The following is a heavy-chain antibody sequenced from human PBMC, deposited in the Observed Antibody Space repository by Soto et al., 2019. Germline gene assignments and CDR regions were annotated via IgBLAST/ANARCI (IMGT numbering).Heavy chain of an antibody. CDR1: GYSFTSYW. CDR2: IDPSDSYT. D-gene: IGHD3-16*01. Sequence: GESLKISCKGSGYSFTSYWISWVRQMPGKGLEWMGRIDPSDSYTNYSPSFQGRVTISADKSISTAYLQWSSLKASDTAMYYCARLGVDPPQGLMIGMDVWGQGTTVTVSS. CDR3: ARLGVDPPQGLMIGMDV. J-gene: IGHJ6*02. V-gene: IGHV5-10-1*01.